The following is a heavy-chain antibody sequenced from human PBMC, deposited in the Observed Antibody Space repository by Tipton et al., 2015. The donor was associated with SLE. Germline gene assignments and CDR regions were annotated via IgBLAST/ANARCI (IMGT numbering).Heavy chain of an antibody. CDR2: IYTSGST. D-gene: IGHD3-3*01. CDR3: ARDDTIFGVADY. V-gene: IGHV4-61*02. Sequence: TLSLTCTVSGGSISSGGYYWSWIRQPAGKGLEWIGRIYTSGSTNYNPSLKSRVTISVDTSKNQFSLKLSSVTAADTAVYYCARDDTIFGVADYWGQGTLVTVSS. CDR1: GGSISSGGYY. J-gene: IGHJ4*02.